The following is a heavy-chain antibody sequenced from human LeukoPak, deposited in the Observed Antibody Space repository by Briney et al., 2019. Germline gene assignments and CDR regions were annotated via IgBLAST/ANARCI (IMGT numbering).Heavy chain of an antibody. CDR3: AGDRELPYYFDY. V-gene: IGHV3-21*01. D-gene: IGHD3-10*01. J-gene: IGHJ4*02. CDR1: GFTFSSYS. CDR2: ISSSSSYI. Sequence: GGSLRLSSAASGFTFSSYSMNWVRQAPGKGLEWVSSISSSSSYIYYADSVKGRFTISRDNAKNSLYLQMNSLRAEDTAVYYCAGDRELPYYFDYWGQGTLVTVSS.